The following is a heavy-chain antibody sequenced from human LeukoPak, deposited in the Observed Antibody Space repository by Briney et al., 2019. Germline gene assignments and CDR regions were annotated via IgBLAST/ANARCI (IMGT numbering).Heavy chain of an antibody. D-gene: IGHD6-25*01. Sequence: SETLSLTCTVSCGSISSSTYYWGWIRQPPGKGLECIGSIFYSGSTYYKPSLKSRATISVDTSKNQFFLQLSSVTAADTAVYCCARLSADYSTGLDYWGQGTLVTVSS. J-gene: IGHJ4*02. V-gene: IGHV4-39*01. CDR2: IFYSGST. CDR3: ARLSADYSTGLDY. CDR1: CGSISSSTYY.